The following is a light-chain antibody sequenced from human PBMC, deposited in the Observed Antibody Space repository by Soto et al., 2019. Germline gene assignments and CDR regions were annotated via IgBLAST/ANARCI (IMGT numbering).Light chain of an antibody. V-gene: IGKV1-33*01. CDR2: DAS. J-gene: IGKJ4*01. CDR1: QDITNY. Sequence: DIQMTQSPSSLSASVGDRVTITCQASQDITNYLHWYQQKPGKAPKILIYDASVLEAGVPSRFSGGGSGTHFTLTITSLQAEDVATYYCQQFDNLPLTFGGGTNLEIK. CDR3: QQFDNLPLT.